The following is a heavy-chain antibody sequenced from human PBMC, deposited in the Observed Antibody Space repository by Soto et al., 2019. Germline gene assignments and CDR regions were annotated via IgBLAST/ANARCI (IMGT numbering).Heavy chain of an antibody. CDR2: MYNTGST. CDR3: ARDDSERPATY. V-gene: IGHV4-59*01. J-gene: IGHJ4*02. D-gene: IGHD3-10*01. Sequence: SETLSLTCTVSGGSISGYYWSWIRQPPGKGLEWIGYMYNTGSTGYNPSFKSRVTISVDTSKNQFSLKLTSVTAADTAVYYCARDDSERPATYWGQGTLVTVSS. CDR1: GGSISGYY.